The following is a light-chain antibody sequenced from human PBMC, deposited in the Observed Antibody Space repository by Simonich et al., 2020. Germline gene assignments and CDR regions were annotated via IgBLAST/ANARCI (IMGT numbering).Light chain of an antibody. CDR1: QSVCSSY. CDR2: SAS. Sequence: EIVLTQSPGTLSLSPGERATLSCRVSQSVCSSYLAWYQQKPGQAPRLLIYSASSRATGIPDRFSGSGSGTGFNLTISRLETEDFAVYYCQQYGSSLVTFGPGTKVDIK. J-gene: IGKJ3*01. V-gene: IGKV3-20*01. CDR3: QQYGSSLVT.